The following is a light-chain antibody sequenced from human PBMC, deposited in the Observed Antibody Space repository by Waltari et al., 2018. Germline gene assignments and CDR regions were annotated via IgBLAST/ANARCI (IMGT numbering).Light chain of an antibody. CDR1: ASPNQC. J-gene: IGLJ2*01. V-gene: IGLV3-25*03. CDR2: KDS. CDR3: QSTDTSGTYVL. Sequence: SYELTQPPSDSVSPGQTARITRSAHASPNQCAYWYQQRPGQAPVLVIYKDSERPSGIPERFSGSRSGTTVTLTISGVQAEDEADYYCQSTDTSGTYVLFGGGTKLTVL.